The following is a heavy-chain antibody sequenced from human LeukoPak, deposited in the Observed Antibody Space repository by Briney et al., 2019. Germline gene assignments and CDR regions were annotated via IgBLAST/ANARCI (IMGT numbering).Heavy chain of an antibody. V-gene: IGHV4-4*07. CDR1: GASLTIYY. CDR2: YASGTT. Sequence: PSEALSLTCSVSGASLTIYYWNWIRQPAGKGLEWIGRYASGTTAHNPSLKSQFTMSIDTSKNQISRKLTSVTAADTAVYYCATGDHSFDNWGQGILVTVTP. CDR3: ATGDHSFDN. D-gene: IGHD7-27*01. J-gene: IGHJ4*02.